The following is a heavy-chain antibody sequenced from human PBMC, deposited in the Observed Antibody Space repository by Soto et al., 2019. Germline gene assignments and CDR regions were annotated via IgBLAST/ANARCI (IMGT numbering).Heavy chain of an antibody. Sequence: QVQLVQSGAEVKKPGSSVKVSCKASGGTFSSYAISWVRQAPGQGLEWMGGIIPIFGTANYAQKFQGRVTITADEXKSTAYMELSSLRSEDTAVYYCALTIAAAGSRWFDPWGQGTLVTVSS. CDR3: ALTIAAAGSRWFDP. CDR1: GGTFSSYA. CDR2: IIPIFGTA. J-gene: IGHJ5*02. V-gene: IGHV1-69*12. D-gene: IGHD6-13*01.